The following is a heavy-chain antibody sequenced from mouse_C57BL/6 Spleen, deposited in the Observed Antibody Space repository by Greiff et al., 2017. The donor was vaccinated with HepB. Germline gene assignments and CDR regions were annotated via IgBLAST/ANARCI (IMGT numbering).Heavy chain of an antibody. D-gene: IGHD2-5*01. Sequence: QVQLQQSGAELARPGASVKLSCKASGYTFTSYGISWVKQRTGQGLEWIGEIYPRSGNTYYNEKFKGKATLTADKSSSTAYMELRSLTSEDSAVYFCAREKAYYSNYNWYFDVWGTGTTVTVSS. CDR2: IYPRSGNT. J-gene: IGHJ1*03. CDR1: GYTFTSYG. V-gene: IGHV1-81*01. CDR3: AREKAYYSNYNWYFDV.